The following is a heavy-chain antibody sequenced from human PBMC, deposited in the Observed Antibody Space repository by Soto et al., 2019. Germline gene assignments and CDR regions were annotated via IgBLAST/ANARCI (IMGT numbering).Heavy chain of an antibody. Sequence: GGSLRLSCAASGFTFSSYSMNWVRQSPGKGLEWVSSISSSSSYIYYADSVKGRFTISRDNAKNSLYLQMNSLRAEDTAVYYCARAHYYDTLGLGYWGQGTLVTVYS. D-gene: IGHD3-22*01. CDR3: ARAHYYDTLGLGY. V-gene: IGHV3-21*01. CDR1: GFTFSSYS. CDR2: ISSSSSYI. J-gene: IGHJ4*02.